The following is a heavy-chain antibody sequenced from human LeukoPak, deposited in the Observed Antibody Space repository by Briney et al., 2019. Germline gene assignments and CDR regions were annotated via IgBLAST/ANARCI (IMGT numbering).Heavy chain of an antibody. J-gene: IGHJ4*02. V-gene: IGHV3-74*03. CDR1: GFAFSTYW. CDR3: ARERLSTSSYEVDY. Sequence: GGSLRLSCAASGFAFSTYWMHWVRQAPGKGLVWVSHINTDGSSTTYADSVKGRFTISRGNSKNILYLQMNSLRAEDAAVYYCARERLSTSSYEVDYWGQGTLVTVSS. CDR2: INTDGSST. D-gene: IGHD2-2*01.